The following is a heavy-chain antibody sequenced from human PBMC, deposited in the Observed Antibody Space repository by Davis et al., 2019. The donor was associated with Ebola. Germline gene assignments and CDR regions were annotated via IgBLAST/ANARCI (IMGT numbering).Heavy chain of an antibody. V-gene: IGHV4-39*07. D-gene: IGHD6-13*01. CDR3: ARAERQQLVPFLSRTGWFDP. CDR2: IYYGGTT. CDR1: GASVITPRYY. Sequence: SETLSLTCTVSGASVITPRYYWGWIRQLPGKGLEWIGSIYYGGTTYYNPSLKSRVTISVDTSKNQFSLKLSSVTAADTAVYYCARAERQQLVPFLSRTGWFDPWGQGTRVTVS. J-gene: IGHJ5*02.